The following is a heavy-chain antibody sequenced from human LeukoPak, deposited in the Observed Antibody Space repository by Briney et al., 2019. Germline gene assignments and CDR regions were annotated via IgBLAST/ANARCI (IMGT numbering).Heavy chain of an antibody. V-gene: IGHV3-30*02. J-gene: IGHJ4*02. CDR2: IRYDGSNK. CDR3: ARGAYDSSGYYPQDY. D-gene: IGHD3-22*01. Sequence: GGSLRPSCAASGFTFSSYGMHWVRQAPGKGLEWVAFIRYDGSNKYYADSVKGRFTISRDNAKNSLYLQMNSLRAEDTAVYYCARGAYDSSGYYPQDYWGQGTLVTVSS. CDR1: GFTFSSYG.